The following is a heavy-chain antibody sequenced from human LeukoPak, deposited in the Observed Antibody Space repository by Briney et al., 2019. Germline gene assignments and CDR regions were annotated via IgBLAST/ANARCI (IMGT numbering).Heavy chain of an antibody. CDR1: GFTFSSYA. V-gene: IGHV3-23*01. J-gene: IGHJ4*02. Sequence: GGSLRLSCAASGFTFSSYAMNWVRQAPGKGLEWVSGISDSTYYADSVKGRFTISRDNSKNTLYLQMNSLRAEDTAVYYCARSNGWLQPCDYWGQGTLVTVSS. CDR3: ARSNGWLQPCDY. D-gene: IGHD5-24*01. CDR2: ISDST.